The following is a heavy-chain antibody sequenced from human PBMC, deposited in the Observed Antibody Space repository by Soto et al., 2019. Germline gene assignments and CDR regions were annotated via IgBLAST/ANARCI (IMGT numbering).Heavy chain of an antibody. CDR1: GFTFSSYA. Sequence: XGCLRLSFAASGFTFSSYAMSWVRQAPGKGLEWVSAISGSGGSTYYADSVKGRFTISRDNSKNTLYLQMNSLRAEDTAVYYCAKEIMDASYGDYCFDYWGQGTLVTVSS. CDR2: ISGSGGST. J-gene: IGHJ4*02. D-gene: IGHD4-17*01. CDR3: AKEIMDASYGDYCFDY. V-gene: IGHV3-23*01.